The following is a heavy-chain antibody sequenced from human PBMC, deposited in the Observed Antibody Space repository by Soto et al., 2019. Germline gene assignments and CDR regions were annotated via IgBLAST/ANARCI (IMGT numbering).Heavy chain of an antibody. J-gene: IGHJ5*02. CDR1: GFTFNNYA. CDR3: AKDGGGAPIFGVVNNWFDP. D-gene: IGHD3-3*01. V-gene: IGHV3-23*01. Sequence: EVQLLESGGGLVQPGGSLRLSCAASGFTFNNYAMSWVRQAPGKGLEWVSAISGSGARTYYADSVKGRFTISRDNSKNTLYLQMNSLRAEDTAVYYCAKDGGGAPIFGVVNNWFDPWGPGTLVTVSS. CDR2: ISGSGART.